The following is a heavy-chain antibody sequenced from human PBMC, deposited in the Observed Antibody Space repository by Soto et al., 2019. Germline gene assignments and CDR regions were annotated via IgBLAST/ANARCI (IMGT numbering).Heavy chain of an antibody. CDR1: GGTFSSYA. CDR2: IIPIFGTA. D-gene: IGHD3-16*01. Sequence: GASVKVSCKASGGTFSSYAISWVRQAPGQGLEWMGGIIPIFGTANYAQKFQGRVTITADESTSTAYMELSSLRSEDTAVYYCARRFDEGYYYYGMDVWGQGTTVTVSS. J-gene: IGHJ6*02. CDR3: ARRFDEGYYYYGMDV. V-gene: IGHV1-69*13.